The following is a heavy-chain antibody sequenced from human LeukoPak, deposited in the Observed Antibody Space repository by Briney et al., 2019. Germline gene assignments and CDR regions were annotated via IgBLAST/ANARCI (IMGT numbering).Heavy chain of an antibody. D-gene: IGHD6-19*01. J-gene: IGHJ4*02. CDR1: GFSFSTYS. Sequence: PGVTLRLSCAVSGFSFSTYSMIWVRQAPGKGLEWVSSVSGTSEYIYYADSVRGRFTISRDNAKNTVYLQMNSLRAEDTAVYYCARWYSSGWYSDYWGQGTLVTVSS. CDR2: VSGTSEYI. CDR3: ARWYSSGWYSDY. V-gene: IGHV3-21*06.